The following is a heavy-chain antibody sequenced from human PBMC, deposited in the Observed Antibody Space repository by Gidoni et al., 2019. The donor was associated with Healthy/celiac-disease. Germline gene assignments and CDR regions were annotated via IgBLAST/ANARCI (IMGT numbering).Heavy chain of an antibody. CDR1: GFTFSNAW. J-gene: IGHJ4*02. CDR3: STGEDDGDYEPFDY. Sequence: AASGFTFSNAWMNWVRQAPGKGLEWVGRIKSKTDGGTTDYAAPVKGRCTISRDDSKNTLYLQMNSLKTEDTAVYYCSTGEDDGDYEPFDYWGQGTLVTVSS. D-gene: IGHD4-17*01. CDR2: IKSKTDGGTT. V-gene: IGHV3-15*07.